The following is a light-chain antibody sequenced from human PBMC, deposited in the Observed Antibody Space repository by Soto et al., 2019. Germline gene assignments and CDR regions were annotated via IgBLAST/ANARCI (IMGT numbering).Light chain of an antibody. V-gene: IGKV3-20*01. CDR2: GAA. J-gene: IGKJ4*01. CDR3: QQYGNSTALT. CDR1: QSISSSY. Sequence: VLTQSPGTRASSPWERVTLSCRAFQSISSSYFAWYQQKHGPAPRLIIYGAARTATGIPNTFSGSGSGTGFTLTISRLEPQAFEVYYCQQYGNSTALTFGGGTKVDIK.